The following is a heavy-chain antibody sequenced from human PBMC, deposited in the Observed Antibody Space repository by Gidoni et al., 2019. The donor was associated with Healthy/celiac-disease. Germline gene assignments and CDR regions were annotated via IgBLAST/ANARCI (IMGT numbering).Heavy chain of an antibody. CDR2: ISYDGSNK. D-gene: IGHD2-15*01. J-gene: IGHJ4*02. V-gene: IGHV3-30-3*01. Sequence: QVQLVESGGGVVQPGSSLRLSCAASGLTFSSYAMHWVRQAPGKGLEWVAVISYDGSNKYYADSVKGRFTISRDNSKNTLYLQMNSLRAEDTAVYYCARDCFIGGGSCYWGQGTLVTVSS. CDR3: ARDCFIGGGSCY. CDR1: GLTFSSYA.